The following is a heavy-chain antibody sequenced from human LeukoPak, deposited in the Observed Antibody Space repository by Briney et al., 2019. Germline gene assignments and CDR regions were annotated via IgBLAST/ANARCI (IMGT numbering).Heavy chain of an antibody. CDR2: IYYSGST. V-gene: IGHV4-39*02. CDR1: GGSISSSSYY. Sequence: PSETLSLTCTVSGGSISSSSYYWGGIRQPPGKGLEWIGSIYYSGSTYYNPSLKSRVTISVDTSKNQFSLKLSSVTAADTAVYYCAGDRATSYFDYWGQGALVTISS. D-gene: IGHD1-26*01. CDR3: AGDRATSYFDY. J-gene: IGHJ4*02.